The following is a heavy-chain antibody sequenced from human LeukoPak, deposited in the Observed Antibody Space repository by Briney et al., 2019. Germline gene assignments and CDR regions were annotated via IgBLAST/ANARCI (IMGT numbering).Heavy chain of an antibody. D-gene: IGHD3-22*01. CDR1: GFTFSSYA. Sequence: GGSLRLSCAASGFTFSSYAMHWVRQAPGKGLEWVAVISYDGSNKYYADSVKGRFTISRDNSKNTLYLQMNSLRAEDTAVYYCARDPTYYYDSSGRGDAFDIWGQGTMVTVSP. CDR3: ARDPTYYYDSSGRGDAFDI. CDR2: ISYDGSNK. V-gene: IGHV3-30-3*01. J-gene: IGHJ3*02.